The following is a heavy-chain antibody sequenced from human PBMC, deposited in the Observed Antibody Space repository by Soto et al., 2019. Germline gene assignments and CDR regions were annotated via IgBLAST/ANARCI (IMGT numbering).Heavy chain of an antibody. CDR3: VKDSAGSCCTFYLDY. CDR1: GFTFDDYA. V-gene: IGHV3-9*01. D-gene: IGHD1-1*01. CDR2: ISWNSGRL. Sequence: EVQLVESGGGLVQPGRSLRLSCAASGFTFDDYAMHWVRQAPGKGLEWVSGISWNSGRLGYADSVKGRFTISRDNAKNSLFLQMSSLRVEDTALYYCVKDSAGSCCTFYLDYWGQGALVTVSS. J-gene: IGHJ4*02.